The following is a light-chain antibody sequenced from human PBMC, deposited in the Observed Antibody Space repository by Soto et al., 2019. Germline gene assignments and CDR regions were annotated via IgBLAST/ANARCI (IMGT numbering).Light chain of an antibody. CDR1: QSVSSNY. J-gene: IGKJ3*01. Sequence: EIVLTQSPGTLSLSPGERATLSCRASQSVSSNYLAWYQQSHGQAPRLLIYDASSSATGLPDRFSGSGAGTDFTLTISRLEPEDLAVYCCQQYGSSRFTFGPGTRVDIK. CDR3: QQYGSSRFT. V-gene: IGKV3-20*01. CDR2: DAS.